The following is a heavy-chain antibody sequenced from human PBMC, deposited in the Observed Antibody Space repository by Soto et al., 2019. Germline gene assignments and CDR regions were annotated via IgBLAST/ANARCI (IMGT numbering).Heavy chain of an antibody. V-gene: IGHV4-34*01. CDR1: GGSFSGYY. D-gene: IGHD3-16*02. CDR3: ARGRYYDYIWGSYRYTDGLFDP. J-gene: IGHJ5*02. Sequence: SETLSLTCAVYGGSFSGYYRSWIRQPPGKGLEWIGEINHSGSTNYNPSLKSRVTISVDTSKNQFSLKLSSVTAADTAVYYCARGRYYDYIWGSYRYTDGLFDPWGQGTLVTVSS. CDR2: INHSGST.